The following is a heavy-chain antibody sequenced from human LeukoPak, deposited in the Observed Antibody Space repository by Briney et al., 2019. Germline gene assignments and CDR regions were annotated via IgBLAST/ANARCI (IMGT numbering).Heavy chain of an antibody. V-gene: IGHV3-21*04. CDR3: AKVMKRYSSGWDYYFDY. Sequence: KSGGSLRLSCAASGLTFNTYSMNWVRQAPGKGLEWVSSISSSSDYIYYADSMKGRFTISRDNSKNTLHLQMNSLRAEDTAVYYCAKVMKRYSSGWDYYFDYWGQGTLVTVSS. CDR1: GLTFNTYS. D-gene: IGHD6-19*01. CDR2: ISSSSDYI. J-gene: IGHJ4*02.